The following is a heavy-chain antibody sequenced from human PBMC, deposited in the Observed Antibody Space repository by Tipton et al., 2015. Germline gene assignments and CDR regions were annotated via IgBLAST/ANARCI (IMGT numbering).Heavy chain of an antibody. J-gene: IGHJ4*02. CDR1: SGSISRSY. CDR3: ARARGRHGGLFDS. D-gene: IGHD4-23*01. V-gene: IGHV4-59*07. Sequence: TLSLTCTVSSGSISRSYWSWIRQPPGKGLEWIGYIQYSGGTNYNPSLESRVSMSVDTSKTQFSLEMRSVTATDTAVYYCARARGRHGGLFDSWGQGTLVTVSS. CDR2: IQYSGGT.